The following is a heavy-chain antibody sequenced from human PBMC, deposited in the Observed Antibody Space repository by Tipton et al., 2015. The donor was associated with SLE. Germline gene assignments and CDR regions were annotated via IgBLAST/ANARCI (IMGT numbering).Heavy chain of an antibody. CDR3: ARGGGSYYDY. J-gene: IGHJ4*02. V-gene: IGHV4-4*07. D-gene: IGHD1-26*01. CDR2: VYSSGST. Sequence: TLSLTCTVSGGSICGYYWSWIRQPAGKGLEWIGRVYSSGSTIYNPPIKSRITLSLDTSKNQFSLRVNSVTAADTAVYYCARGGGSYYDYWGQGTLVTVSS. CDR1: GGSICGYY.